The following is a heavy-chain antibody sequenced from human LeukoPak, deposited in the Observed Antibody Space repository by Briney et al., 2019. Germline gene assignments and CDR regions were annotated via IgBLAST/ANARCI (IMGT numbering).Heavy chain of an antibody. CDR2: INPSGGST. D-gene: IGHD3-9*01. CDR1: GYTFTSYY. V-gene: IGHV1-46*01. J-gene: IGHJ4*02. Sequence: GASVKVSCKASGYTFTSYYMHWVRQAPGQGLEWMGIINPSGGSTSYAQKFQGRVTMARDTSTSTVYMELSSLRSEDTAVYYCVRAAWGYDLLTAYYDYWGQGTLVTVSS. CDR3: VRAAWGYDLLTAYYDY.